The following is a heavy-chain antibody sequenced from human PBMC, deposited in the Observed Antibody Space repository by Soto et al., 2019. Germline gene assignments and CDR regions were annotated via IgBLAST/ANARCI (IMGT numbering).Heavy chain of an antibody. V-gene: IGHV5-51*01. CDR3: ARRMPAAEIFDI. D-gene: IGHD6-25*01. J-gene: IGHJ3*02. CDR2: ICPGDSDT. CDR1: GDSFTNYL. Sequence: PGDSLKISCKGSGDSFTNYLIAWVRQMPGKGLEWMGIICPGDSDTRYSPSFQGQVTISADKSITTAHLQWSSLTASDSAMYYCARRMPAAEIFDIWGQGTMVTVS.